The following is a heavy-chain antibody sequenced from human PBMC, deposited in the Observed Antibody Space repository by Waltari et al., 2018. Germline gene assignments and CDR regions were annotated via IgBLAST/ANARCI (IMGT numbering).Heavy chain of an antibody. CDR1: GFSFSSYS. CDR3: VSGGWGFYFDY. J-gene: IGHJ4*02. Sequence: EVQLVESGGGLVKPGGSLRLSCGASGFSFSSYSMNWVRQAPGKGLGWFSSISSSTTYIHYADSVKGRFTISRDNAKNSLYLQMNSLRVEDTAVYYCVSGGWGFYFDYWGQGTVVTVSS. V-gene: IGHV3-21*01. D-gene: IGHD7-27*01. CDR2: ISSSTTYI.